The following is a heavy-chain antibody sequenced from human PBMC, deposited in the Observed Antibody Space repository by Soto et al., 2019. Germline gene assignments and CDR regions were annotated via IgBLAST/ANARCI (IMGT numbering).Heavy chain of an antibody. V-gene: IGHV4-4*07. D-gene: IGHD2-15*01. CDR2: IYTSGST. CDR1: GGSISSYY. Sequence: NPSETLSLTCTVSGGSISSYYWSWIRQPAGKGLEWIGRIYTSGSTNYNPSLKSLVTMSVDTSKNQFSLKLSSVTAADTAVYYCAIAVVVVAATSNWFDPWGQGTLVTVS. J-gene: IGHJ5*02. CDR3: AIAVVVVAATSNWFDP.